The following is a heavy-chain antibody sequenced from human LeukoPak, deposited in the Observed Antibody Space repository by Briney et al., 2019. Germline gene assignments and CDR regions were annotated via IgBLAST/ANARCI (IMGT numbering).Heavy chain of an antibody. V-gene: IGHV1-2*02. D-gene: IGHD3-22*01. CDR1: GYTFTGYY. CDR2: IDPNSGGT. J-gene: IGHJ4*02. Sequence: ASVKVSCKASGYTFTGYYIHWVRQAPGQGLEWMGWIDPNSGGTNYAQKFQGRVTMTRDTSISTAYMELSRLRSDDTAVYYCARDKVPYYYDSTGYAADYWGQGTLVTVSS. CDR3: ARDKVPYYYDSTGYAADY.